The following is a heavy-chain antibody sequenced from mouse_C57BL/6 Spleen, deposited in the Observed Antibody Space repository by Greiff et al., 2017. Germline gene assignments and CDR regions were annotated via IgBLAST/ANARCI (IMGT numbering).Heavy chain of an antibody. CDR3: AKKVSGYYAMDD. V-gene: IGHV2-5*01. CDR2: IWRGGST. J-gene: IGHJ4*01. Sequence: VPLQESGPGLVQPSQSLSITCTVSGFSLPSSGVHWVRQSPGKGLEWLGVIWRGGSTDYKAAFMSRLSITKDNPKSQVFFKMNSLQADDTAIYYCAKKVSGYYAMDDWGQGTSVTVSS. CDR1: GFSLPSSG.